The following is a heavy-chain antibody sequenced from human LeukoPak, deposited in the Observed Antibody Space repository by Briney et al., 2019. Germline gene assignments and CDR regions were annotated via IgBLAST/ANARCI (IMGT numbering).Heavy chain of an antibody. D-gene: IGHD6-6*01. CDR2: IYYSGST. CDR3: ARHRLGKGMAAREPLDY. CDR1: GGSISSSSYY. V-gene: IGHV4-39*01. J-gene: IGHJ4*02. Sequence: SETLSLTCTVSGGSISSSSYYWGWIRQPPGKGLEWIGSIYYSGSTYYNPSLKSRVTISVDTSKNQFSLKLSSVTAADTAVYYCARHRLGKGMAAREPLDYWGQGTLVTVSS.